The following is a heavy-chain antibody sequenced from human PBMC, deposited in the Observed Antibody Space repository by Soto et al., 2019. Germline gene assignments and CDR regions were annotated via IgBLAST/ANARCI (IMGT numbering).Heavy chain of an antibody. D-gene: IGHD6-19*01. V-gene: IGHV1-69*13. Sequence: SVKVSCKASGGTFSSYAISWVRQAPGQGLEWMGGIIPIFGTANYAQKFQGRVTITADESTSTAYMELSSLRSEDTAVYYCARAVEGAVAQIYYYGMDVWGQGTTVTVSS. CDR1: GGTFSSYA. J-gene: IGHJ6*02. CDR3: ARAVEGAVAQIYYYGMDV. CDR2: IIPIFGTA.